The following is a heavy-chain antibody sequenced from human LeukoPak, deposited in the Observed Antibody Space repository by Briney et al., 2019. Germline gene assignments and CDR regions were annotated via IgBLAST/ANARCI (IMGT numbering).Heavy chain of an antibody. V-gene: IGHV3-30*18. CDR1: GFTFSNYG. CDR3: AKDLSMVRGVIRSFDY. Sequence: GGSLRLSCAASGFTFSNYGIHWVRQAPGKGLEWVAVISYDDGSNKYYTDSVKGRFTISRDNSKNTLYLQMNSLRAEDTAVYYCAKDLSMVRGVIRSFDYWGQGTLVTVSS. J-gene: IGHJ4*02. D-gene: IGHD3-10*01. CDR2: ISYDDGSNK.